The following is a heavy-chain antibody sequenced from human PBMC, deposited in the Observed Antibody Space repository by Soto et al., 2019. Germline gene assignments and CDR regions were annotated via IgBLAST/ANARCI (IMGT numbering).Heavy chain of an antibody. CDR3: ARDGGGYNGWYFDL. J-gene: IGHJ2*01. CDR2: IYYSGST. CDR1: GGSISSYY. D-gene: IGHD5-12*01. V-gene: IGHV4-59*01. Sequence: QVQLQESGPGLVKPSETLSLTCTVSGGSISSYYWSWIRQRPGKGLEWIGYIYYSGSTNYNPSLKSRVTISVDTSKNKFSLKLSSVTAADTAVYYCARDGGGYNGWYFDLWGRGTLVTVSS.